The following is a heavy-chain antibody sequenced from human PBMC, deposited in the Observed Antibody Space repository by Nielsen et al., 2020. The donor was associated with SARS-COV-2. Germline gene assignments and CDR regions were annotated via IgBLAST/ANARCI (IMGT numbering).Heavy chain of an antibody. Sequence: GESLKISCAASGFTFSSYAMHWVRQAPGKGLEWVAVISYDGSNDYYADSVRGRFTTSRDNSKNTLFLQMNSLRAEDTAVYYCARGNGWGSYFDYWGQGTLVTVSS. D-gene: IGHD7-27*01. CDR2: ISYDGSND. J-gene: IGHJ4*02. CDR1: GFTFSSYA. CDR3: ARGNGWGSYFDY. V-gene: IGHV3-30-3*01.